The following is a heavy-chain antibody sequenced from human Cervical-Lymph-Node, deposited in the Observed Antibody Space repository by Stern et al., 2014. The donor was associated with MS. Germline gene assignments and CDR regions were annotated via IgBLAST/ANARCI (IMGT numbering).Heavy chain of an antibody. D-gene: IGHD3-3*01. CDR1: GASISSGSSY. Sequence: QLQLQESGPRLVKPSETLSLTCTVSGASISSGSSYWGWIRQPPGKGLDWIGIIYFSGTTYYNPSLERRVNISVDTSKKEFSLKLPSGTATDTARYYCARVSVFYDAFDFWGQGTMVTVSS. CDR2: IYFSGTT. J-gene: IGHJ3*01. CDR3: ARVSVFYDAFDF. V-gene: IGHV4-39*01.